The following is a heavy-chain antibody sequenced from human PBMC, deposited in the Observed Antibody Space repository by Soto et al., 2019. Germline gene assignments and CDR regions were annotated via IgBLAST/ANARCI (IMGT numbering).Heavy chain of an antibody. CDR3: AREIHDILTGPPWVWYFDL. Sequence: QVQLQQWGAGPLRPLEPLSLTCGVSGGSFSGYYWAWIRQSPGKGLEWIGEINDRGSINYNPSLKSRVSISVNTSKNHYSLNLRSVTAADTAVYYCAREIHDILTGPPWVWYFDLWGRGTLVTVSS. CDR2: INDRGSI. CDR1: GGSFSGYY. D-gene: IGHD3-9*01. J-gene: IGHJ2*01. V-gene: IGHV4-34*01.